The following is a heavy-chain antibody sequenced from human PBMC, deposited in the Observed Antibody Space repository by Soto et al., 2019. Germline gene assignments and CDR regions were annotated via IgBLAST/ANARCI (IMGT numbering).Heavy chain of an antibody. CDR3: AREETAWPLAYGLDV. V-gene: IGHV3-21*01. J-gene: IGHJ6*02. CDR2: IGRRSDI. Sequence: GSLRLSREASGFSFSTYSMHWVRQAPGKGLEWVSSIGRRSDIYYADCVKGRFTISRDNAKNSVSLQMNSLRDEDTAVYYCAREETAWPLAYGLDVWGQGTTVTVSS. D-gene: IGHD2-21*02. CDR1: GFSFSTYS.